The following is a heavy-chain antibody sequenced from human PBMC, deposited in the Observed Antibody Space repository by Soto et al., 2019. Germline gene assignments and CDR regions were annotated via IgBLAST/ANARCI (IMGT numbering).Heavy chain of an antibody. CDR3: ARDQFLEWRIIRYLGKDV. CDR2: TYYRSKWYN. Sequence: SQTLSLTCAISGDSVSSNSAAWNWIRQSPSRGLEWLGRTYYRSKWYNDYAVSVKSRITINPDTSKNQFSLQLNSVTPEDTAVYFCARDQFLEWRIIRYLGKDVWGQGTTVTVSS. J-gene: IGHJ6*02. V-gene: IGHV6-1*01. D-gene: IGHD3-3*01. CDR1: GDSVSSNSAA.